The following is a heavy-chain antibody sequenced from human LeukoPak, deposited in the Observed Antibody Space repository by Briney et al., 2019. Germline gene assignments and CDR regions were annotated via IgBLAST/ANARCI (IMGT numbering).Heavy chain of an antibody. CDR2: INPNSGGT. CDR1: GYTFTCYY. CDR3: ARLWGYYDSSGYYPSHLGY. Sequence: ASAKVSCKASGYTFTCYYMHWVRQAPGQGLEWMGWINPNSGGTNYAQKFQGRVTMTRDTSISTAYMELSRLRSDDTAVYYCARLWGYYDSSGYYPSHLGYWGQGTLVTVSS. V-gene: IGHV1-2*02. J-gene: IGHJ4*02. D-gene: IGHD3-22*01.